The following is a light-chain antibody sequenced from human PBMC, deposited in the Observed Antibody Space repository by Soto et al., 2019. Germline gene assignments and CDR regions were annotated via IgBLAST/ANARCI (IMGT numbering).Light chain of an antibody. Sequence: IVMTQSPATLSLSPGDRATLSCRASQSVRTNLAWYQLTPGQAPRLLIYGAYNRATGIPPRFSGSGSGTDFTLTISSLEPEDSAVYYCQQRHMWPITFGQGTRLEIK. CDR1: QSVRTN. J-gene: IGKJ5*01. CDR3: QQRHMWPIT. CDR2: GAY. V-gene: IGKV3-11*01.